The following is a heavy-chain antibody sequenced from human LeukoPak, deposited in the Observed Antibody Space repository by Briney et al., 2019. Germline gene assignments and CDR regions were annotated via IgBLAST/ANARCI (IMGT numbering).Heavy chain of an antibody. J-gene: IGHJ4*02. CDR3: ARQSGHDYGGNSEFDY. CDR1: GGSISSYY. Sequence: PSETLSLTCTVSGGSISSYYWSWIRQHPGKGLEWIGYIYYSGSTYYNPSLKSRVTISVDTSKNQFSLKLSSVTAADTAVYYCARQSGHDYGGNSEFDYWGQGTLVTVSS. CDR2: IYYSGST. D-gene: IGHD4-23*01. V-gene: IGHV4-59*06.